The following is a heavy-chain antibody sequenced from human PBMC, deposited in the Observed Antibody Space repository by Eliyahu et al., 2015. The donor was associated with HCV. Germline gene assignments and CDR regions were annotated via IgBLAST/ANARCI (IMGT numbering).Heavy chain of an antibody. CDR3: ARDIYVGGTVGAPDV. CDR2: ISDDGRRE. D-gene: IGHD1-26*01. J-gene: IGHJ3*01. V-gene: IGHV3-30*04. Sequence: QVQLVESGGGVVQPGRSLRXSCAXSGFXFSGQAMHWVRQAPGKGLEWVAVISDDGRREYYADSVKGRFTISRDNSKNTLYLQMDSQRAEDTALYYCARDIYVGGTVGAPDVWGQGTMVTVSS. CDR1: GFXFSGQA.